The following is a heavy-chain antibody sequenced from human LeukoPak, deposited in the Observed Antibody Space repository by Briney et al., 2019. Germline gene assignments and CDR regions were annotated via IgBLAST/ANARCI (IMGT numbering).Heavy chain of an antibody. J-gene: IGHJ5*02. Sequence: SETLSLTCAVYGGSFSGYYWSWIRQPPVKELEWIGEINHSGSTNYNPSLKSRVTISVDTSKNQFSLKLSSVTAADTAVYYCARQYYSGGSCYHPANSFDPWGQGTLVTVSS. D-gene: IGHD2-15*01. CDR2: INHSGST. V-gene: IGHV4-34*01. CDR3: ARQYYSGGSCYHPANSFDP. CDR1: GGSFSGYY.